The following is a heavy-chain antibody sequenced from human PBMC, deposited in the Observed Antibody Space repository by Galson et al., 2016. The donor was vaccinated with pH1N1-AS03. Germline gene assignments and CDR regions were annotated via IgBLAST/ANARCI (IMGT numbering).Heavy chain of an antibody. CDR2: ISWNSNKI. J-gene: IGHJ3*02. Sequence: SLRLSCAVSGFRFDDYAMHWVRQAPGKGLEWVSSISWNSNKIDYADSVKGRFTISRDSAKNTLNLQMNSLRAEDTALYYCIKGGAASADVFDIWGQGTMVTVSS. CDR3: IKGGAASADVFDI. V-gene: IGHV3-9*01. CDR1: GFRFDDYA. D-gene: IGHD6-25*01.